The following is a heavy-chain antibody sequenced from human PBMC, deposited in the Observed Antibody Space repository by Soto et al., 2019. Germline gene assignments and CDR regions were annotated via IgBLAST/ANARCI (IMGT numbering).Heavy chain of an antibody. CDR2: IYYSGST. CDR3: ASGEYCSGGSCSYDC. Sequence: QVQLQESGPGLVKPSQTLSLTCTVSGGSISSGGYYWSWIRQHPGKGLEWIGYIYYSGSTYYNPSLKSRVTISVDTSKNRLSRKLSSVTAADTGVYYCASGEYCSGGSCSYDCWGRGTLVTVSS. V-gene: IGHV4-31*03. J-gene: IGHJ4*02. CDR1: GGSISSGGYY. D-gene: IGHD2-15*01.